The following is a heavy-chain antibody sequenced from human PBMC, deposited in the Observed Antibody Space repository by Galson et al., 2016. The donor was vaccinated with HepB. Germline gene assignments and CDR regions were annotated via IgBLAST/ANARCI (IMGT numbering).Heavy chain of an antibody. CDR1: GFTFGDYW. CDR3: ARHQLDYRWFDP. D-gene: IGHD5-12*01. Sequence: QSGADVTKPGESLTISCKASGFTFGDYWIGWVRQAPGKGLEWMGIISPGDSDTRYSPSFQGQVTISADKSISTAYLQWSSLKASDTAMYYCARHQLDYRWFDPWGQGTLVTVSS. CDR2: ISPGDSDT. V-gene: IGHV5-51*01. J-gene: IGHJ5*02.